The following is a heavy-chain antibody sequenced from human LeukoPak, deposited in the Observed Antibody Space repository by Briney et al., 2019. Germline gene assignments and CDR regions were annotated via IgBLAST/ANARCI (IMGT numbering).Heavy chain of an antibody. CDR2: IYYSGST. CDR1: NGSISPYF. V-gene: IGHV4-59*12. Sequence: PSETLSLTCTVSNGSISPYFWSWIRQPPGKGLEWIGYIYYSGSTKYNPSLKSRVTISLDTSKKQFSLKLSSVPAADTALYYCARRQTYFDYWGQGTLVTVSS. CDR3: ARRQTYFDY. J-gene: IGHJ4*02.